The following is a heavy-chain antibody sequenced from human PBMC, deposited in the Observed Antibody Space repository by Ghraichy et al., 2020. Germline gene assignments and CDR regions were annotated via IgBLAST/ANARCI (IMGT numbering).Heavy chain of an antibody. V-gene: IGHV3-64D*06. D-gene: IGHD4-23*01. Sequence: GGSLRLSCSASGFTFSSYAMHWVRQAPGKGLEYVSAISSNGGSTYYADSVKGRFTISRDNSKNTLYLQMSILRAEETAVYYCVKESYGGISYYYYGMDVWGQGTTVTVSS. CDR1: GFTFSSYA. CDR2: ISSNGGST. CDR3: VKESYGGISYYYYGMDV. J-gene: IGHJ6*02.